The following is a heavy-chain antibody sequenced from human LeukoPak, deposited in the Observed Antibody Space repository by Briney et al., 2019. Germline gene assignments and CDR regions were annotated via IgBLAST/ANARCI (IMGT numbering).Heavy chain of an antibody. CDR2: INHSGST. D-gene: IGHD6-13*01. J-gene: IGHJ6*02. CDR1: GGSFSGYY. CDR3: ARGDGAAAGLYYYYNGMDV. V-gene: IGHV4-34*01. Sequence: SETLSLTCAVYGGSFSGYYWSWIRQPPGKGLEWIGEINHSGSTNYNPSLKSRVTISVDTSKNQFSLKLSSVTAADTAVYYCARGDGAAAGLYYYYNGMDVWGQGTTVTVSS.